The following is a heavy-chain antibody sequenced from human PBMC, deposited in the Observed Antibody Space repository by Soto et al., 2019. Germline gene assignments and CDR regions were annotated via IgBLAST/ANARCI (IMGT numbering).Heavy chain of an antibody. CDR3: VRGTSSIIVHF. CDR2: INSDGCTT. CDR1: GFTFSSSW. Sequence: EVQLVESGGGLVQPGGSLRLSCAASGFTFSSSWMYWVRQVPGKGLVWVSRINSDGCTTSYADSVKGRFTISRDNTKRTLFLQMNRLGAYDSAVYYCVRGTSSIIVHFWGQGTMVTVSS. V-gene: IGHV3-74*01. D-gene: IGHD6-19*01. J-gene: IGHJ3*01.